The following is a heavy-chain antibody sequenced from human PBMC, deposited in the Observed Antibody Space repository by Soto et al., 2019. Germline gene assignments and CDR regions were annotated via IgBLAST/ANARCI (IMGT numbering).Heavy chain of an antibody. CDR1: GFSLSTSGVG. J-gene: IGHJ5*02. CDR3: AHILRNWNDLRFDP. CDR2: IYWDDDK. V-gene: IGHV2-5*02. Sequence: QITLKESGPTLVKPTQTLTLTCTFSGFSLSTSGVGVGWIRQPPGKALEWLALIYWDDDKRYSPSLKSRLTITKDTSKNQVVLTMTNMDPVDTATYYCAHILRNWNDLRFDPWGQGTLVTVSS. D-gene: IGHD1-1*01.